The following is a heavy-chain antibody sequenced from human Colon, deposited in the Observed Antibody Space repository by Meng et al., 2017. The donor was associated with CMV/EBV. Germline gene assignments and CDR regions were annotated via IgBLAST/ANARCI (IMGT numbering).Heavy chain of an antibody. Sequence: GESLKISCTASGFTFNNYALSWVRQPPGKGLQWVAAISGSGSTTYYADSVKGRFTISRDNSKNTLYLQMNSLRAEDTAVYYCAKYIVVVPAAIKLTYYYGMDVWGQGTTVTVSS. CDR3: AKYIVVVPAAIKLTYYYGMDV. CDR1: GFTFNNYA. CDR2: ISGSGSTT. V-gene: IGHV3-23*01. J-gene: IGHJ6*02. D-gene: IGHD2-2*02.